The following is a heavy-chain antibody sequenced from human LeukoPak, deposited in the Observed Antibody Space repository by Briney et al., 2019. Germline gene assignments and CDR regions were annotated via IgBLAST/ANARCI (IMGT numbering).Heavy chain of an antibody. V-gene: IGHV4-39*01. D-gene: IGHD6-25*01. CDR1: GGPISSSSYY. CDR3: ARIPRIAASGAHYYMDV. Sequence: SETLSLTCTVSGGPISSSSYYWGWIRQPPGKGLEWIGSIYYSGSTYYNPSLKSRVTISVDTSKNQFSLKLSSVTAADTAVYYCARIPRIAASGAHYYMDVWGKGTTVTVSS. J-gene: IGHJ6*03. CDR2: IYYSGST.